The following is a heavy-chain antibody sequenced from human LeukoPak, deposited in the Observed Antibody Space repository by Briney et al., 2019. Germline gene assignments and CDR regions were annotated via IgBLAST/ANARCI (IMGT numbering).Heavy chain of an antibody. J-gene: IGHJ4*02. D-gene: IGHD3-22*01. CDR1: GFTFSSYA. CDR2: ISSNGGST. V-gene: IGHV3-64D*06. CDR3: VIGRYYDSKGY. Sequence: GGSLRLSCSASGFTFSSYAMHWVRQAPGKGLEYVSAISSNGGSTYYADSVKGGFTISRDNTKNTLYLQMNSLRAEDTAVYYCVIGRYYDSKGYWGQGTLVTVSS.